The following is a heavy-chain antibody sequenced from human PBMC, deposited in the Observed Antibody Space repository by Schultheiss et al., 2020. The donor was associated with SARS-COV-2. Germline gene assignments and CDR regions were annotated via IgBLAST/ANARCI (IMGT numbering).Heavy chain of an antibody. CDR2: IYYSGST. CDR1: GGSISSYY. J-gene: IGHJ6*02. CDR3: ARGAPRSYYYGMDV. Sequence: SQTLSLTCTVSGGSISSYYWSWIRQPPGKGLEWIGYIYYSGSTYYNPSLKSRVTISVDTSKNQFSLKLSSVTAADTAVYYCARGAPRSYYYGMDVWGQGTTVTVSS. V-gene: IGHV4-59*01.